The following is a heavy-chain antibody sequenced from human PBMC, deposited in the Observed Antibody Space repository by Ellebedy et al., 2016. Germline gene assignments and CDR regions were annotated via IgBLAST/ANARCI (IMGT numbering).Heavy chain of an antibody. J-gene: IGHJ4*02. CDR3: RQGHYADY. V-gene: IGHV3-23*01. CDR2: ISGDGVKT. CDR1: GIAFSDFF. Sequence: GESLKISXAASGIAFSDFFMTWVRQTPGKGLEWVSTISGDGVKTNFADSVKGRFTISRDNSKNTVYLQMNSLRADDTAVYHCRQGHYADYWGQGTLVTVSS.